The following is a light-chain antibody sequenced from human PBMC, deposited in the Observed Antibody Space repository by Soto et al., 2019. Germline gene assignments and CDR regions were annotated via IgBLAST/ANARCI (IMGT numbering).Light chain of an antibody. CDR1: QTISSW. CDR2: KAS. V-gene: IGKV1-5*03. CDR3: QEHASI. J-gene: IGKJ5*01. Sequence: DIQMTQSPSTLSGSVGDRVTITCRASQTISSWLAWYQQKPGKAPKLLIYKASTLKSGVPSRFSGSGSGTEFTLTISRLEPEDFAVYYCQEHASIFGQGTRLEIK.